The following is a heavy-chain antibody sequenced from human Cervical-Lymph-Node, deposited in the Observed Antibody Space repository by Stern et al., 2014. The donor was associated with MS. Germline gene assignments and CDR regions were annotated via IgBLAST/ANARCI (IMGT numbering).Heavy chain of an antibody. CDR1: GGSISNYY. CDR2: IYYIGTT. D-gene: IGHD2-21*02. Sequence: VQLVESGPGLVQPSETLSLTCTVSGGSISNYYWSWIRQPTGKGLEWIGYIYYIGTTNYNPSLKSRVTISVDTSKNQFSLRLSSVSVADTAVYYCARHGDTSFVYWGQGTLVTISS. J-gene: IGHJ4*02. CDR3: ARHGDTSFVY. V-gene: IGHV4-59*08.